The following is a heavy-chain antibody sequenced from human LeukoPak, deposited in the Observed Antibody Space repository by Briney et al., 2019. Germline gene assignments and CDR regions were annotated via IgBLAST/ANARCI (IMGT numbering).Heavy chain of an antibody. CDR3: ARAPRTYIAAEGFDH. J-gene: IGHJ5*02. V-gene: IGHV1-69*05. CDR2: IIPIFGTA. Sequence: ISXVRQAPGQGLEWMGRIIPIFGTANYEQKFQGRVTITRNTSISTAYMELSSLRSEDTAVYYCARAPRTYIAAEGFDHWGQGTLVTVSS. D-gene: IGHD6-13*01.